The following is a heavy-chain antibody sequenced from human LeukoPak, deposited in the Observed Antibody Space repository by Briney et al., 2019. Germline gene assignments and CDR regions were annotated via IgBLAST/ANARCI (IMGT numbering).Heavy chain of an antibody. Sequence: PSETLSLTCTVSGGSISYYYWTWIRQSPGKGLEWIGQLYYTGSTYYNPSLKRRVTISVDTSRNQFSLNLTSVTAADTAVYHCARGGTDNDISSFDPWGQGTLVTVSS. D-gene: IGHD3-9*01. CDR1: GGSISYYY. V-gene: IGHV4-59*01. CDR3: ARGGTDNDISSFDP. J-gene: IGHJ5*02. CDR2: LYYTGST.